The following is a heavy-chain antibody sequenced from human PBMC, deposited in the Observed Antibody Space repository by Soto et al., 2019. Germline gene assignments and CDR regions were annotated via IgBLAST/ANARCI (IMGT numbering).Heavy chain of an antibody. D-gene: IGHD5-18*01. CDR1: GGSISTYY. CDR2: VFHSGNT. Sequence: QLQLQESGPGLVTPSETLSLTCTISGGSISTYYWGFIRQPPGKGLEWVAYVFHSGNTDSNPSLKSRVTMSVDTSKNQFSLKLKSVTAADTAVYYCARGTQLWYSHHFDVWGRGTLVTVSS. J-gene: IGHJ2*01. V-gene: IGHV4-59*01. CDR3: ARGTQLWYSHHFDV.